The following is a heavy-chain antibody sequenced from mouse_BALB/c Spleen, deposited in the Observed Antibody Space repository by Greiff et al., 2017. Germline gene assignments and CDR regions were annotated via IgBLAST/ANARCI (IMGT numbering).Heavy chain of an antibody. Sequence: EVQLVESGGGLVKPGGSLKLSCAASGFTFSSYAMSWVRQTPEKRLEWVATISSGGSYTYYPDSVKGRFTISRDNAKNTLYLQMSSLRSEDTAMYYCARGEGGKFAYWGQGTLVTVSA. CDR3: ARGEGGKFAY. J-gene: IGHJ3*01. V-gene: IGHV5-9-3*01. CDR1: GFTFSSYA. CDR2: ISSGGSYT.